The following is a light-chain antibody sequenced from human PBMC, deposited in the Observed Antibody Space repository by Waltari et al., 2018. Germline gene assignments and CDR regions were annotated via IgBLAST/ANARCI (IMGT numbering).Light chain of an antibody. J-gene: IGLJ1*01. V-gene: IGLV2-14*01. CDR1: NSDVGGFNF. CDR2: DVS. Sequence: HSAPTQPVSVPGSPGQSKTISCTGSNSDVGGFNFVSWYQQHPGKATKLMIYDVSHRPSGVSNRFSGSKSGHTASLTISGLQPGDAADYYCNSYSTSSAFVFGSGTRVTVL. CDR3: NSYSTSSAFV.